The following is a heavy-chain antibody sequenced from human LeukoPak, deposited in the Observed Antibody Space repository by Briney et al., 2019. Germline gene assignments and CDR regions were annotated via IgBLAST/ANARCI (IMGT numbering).Heavy chain of an antibody. D-gene: IGHD1-26*01. Sequence: GGSLRLSCAASGFTFSGCAIHWVRQSSGKGLEWVGHIDKKDNFHATAYAASVQGRFSISRDDSKNTAFLHMNSLKTEDMALYYCTRDSGAYNWLDPWGQGTLVTVSS. CDR2: IDKKDNFHAT. CDR3: TRDSGAYNWLDP. V-gene: IGHV3-73*01. J-gene: IGHJ5*02. CDR1: GFTFSGCA.